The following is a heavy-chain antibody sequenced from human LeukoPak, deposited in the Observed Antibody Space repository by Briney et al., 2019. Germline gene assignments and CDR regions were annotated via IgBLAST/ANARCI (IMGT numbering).Heavy chain of an antibody. CDR3: ARDHGGKVDRYFDL. D-gene: IGHD4-23*01. J-gene: IGHJ2*01. CDR1: GGTFSSYA. CDR2: IIPILGIA. V-gene: IGHV1-69*04. Sequence: SVKVSCKASGGTFSSYAISWVRQAPGQGLEWMGRIIPILGIANYAQKFQGRVTITADKSTSTAYMELSSLRSDDTAVYYCARDHGGKVDRYFDLWGRGTLVTVSS.